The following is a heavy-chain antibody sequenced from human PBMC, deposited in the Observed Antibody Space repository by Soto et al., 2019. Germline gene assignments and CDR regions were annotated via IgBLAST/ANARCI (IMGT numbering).Heavy chain of an antibody. CDR3: ARLRLTGYFDY. Sequence: GGSLRLSCAASGFTFNTYNMNWVRQAPGKGLEWVSYISWNSGTIDYADSVKGRFTISRDNAMNSLYLQMNSLRAEDTAVYYCARLRLTGYFDYWGQGTLVTVSS. CDR1: GFTFNTYN. J-gene: IGHJ4*02. CDR2: ISWNSGTI. V-gene: IGHV3-48*04.